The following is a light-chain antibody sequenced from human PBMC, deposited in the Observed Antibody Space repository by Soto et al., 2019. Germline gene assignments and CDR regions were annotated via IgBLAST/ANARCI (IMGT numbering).Light chain of an antibody. J-gene: IGKJ4*01. CDR3: QQYNNWPPLT. Sequence: EIVMTQSPATLSVSPGERATLSCRASQSVSSNLAWYQQKPGQAPRLLIYGASTRATGIPARFSGSGSGTEFTLTTSSLQSPDFAVYYCQQYNNWPPLTFGGGTKVEIK. CDR2: GAS. V-gene: IGKV3-15*01. CDR1: QSVSSN.